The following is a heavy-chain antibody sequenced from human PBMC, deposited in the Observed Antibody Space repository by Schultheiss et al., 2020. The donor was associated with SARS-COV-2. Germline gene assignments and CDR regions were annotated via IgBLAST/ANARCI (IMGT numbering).Heavy chain of an antibody. J-gene: IGHJ4*02. Sequence: GGSLRLSCAASGFTFSSYAMHWVRQAPGKGLEWVSVISGSGVTTHYADSVKGRFTISRDNSKNTLYLQVNSLRAEDTAVYYCAKNEADILTDYDYWGQGTLVTVSS. CDR1: GFTFSSYA. CDR2: ISGSGVTT. D-gene: IGHD3-9*01. CDR3: AKNEADILTDYDY. V-gene: IGHV3-23*01.